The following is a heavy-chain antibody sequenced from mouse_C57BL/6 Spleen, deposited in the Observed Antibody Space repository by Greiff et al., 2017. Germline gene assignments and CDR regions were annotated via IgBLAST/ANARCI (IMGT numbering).Heavy chain of an antibody. CDR3: ASLYYDGSSYAMDD. CDR1: GYTFTDSY. J-gene: IGHJ4*01. CDR2: INPNNGGT. Sequence: EVQLQPSGPELVKPGASVKISCKASGYTFTDSYMTWVKQSHGKSLEWIGDINPNNGGTSYNQKFKGKATLTVDKSSSTAYMELRSLTSEDSAVYYCASLYYDGSSYAMDDWGQGTSVTVAS. D-gene: IGHD1-1*01. V-gene: IGHV1-26*01.